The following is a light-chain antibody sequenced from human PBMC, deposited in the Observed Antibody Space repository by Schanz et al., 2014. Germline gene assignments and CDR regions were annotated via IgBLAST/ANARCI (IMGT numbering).Light chain of an antibody. CDR1: SGHSNYA. V-gene: IGLV4-69*01. CDR3: QTWGTAMVI. Sequence: QLVLTQSPSASASLGASVKLTCPLSSGHSNYAIAWHQQPPEKGPRYLMRLNNNGSHSKGDGIPDRFSGSSSGAERYLTISSLQSEDEADYYCQTWGTAMVIFGGGTKLTVL. CDR2: LNNNGSH. J-gene: IGLJ2*01.